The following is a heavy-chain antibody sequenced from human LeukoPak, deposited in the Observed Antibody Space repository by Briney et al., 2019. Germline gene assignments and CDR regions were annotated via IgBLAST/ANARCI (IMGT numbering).Heavy chain of an antibody. V-gene: IGHV4-39*07. J-gene: IGHJ5*02. Sequence: PSETLSLTCTVSGGSISSSSYYWGWIRQPPGKGLEWFGSIYYSGSTYYNPSLKSRVTISVDTSRNQFSLKMTSVTAADTAVYYCAGVPHNCSGDRCYSRWFDPWGQGTLVIVSS. CDR2: IYYSGST. CDR1: GGSISSSSYY. CDR3: AGVPHNCSGDRCYSRWFDP. D-gene: IGHD2-15*01.